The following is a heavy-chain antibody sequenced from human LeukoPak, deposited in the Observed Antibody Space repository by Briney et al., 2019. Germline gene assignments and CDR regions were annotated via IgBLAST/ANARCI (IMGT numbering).Heavy chain of an antibody. D-gene: IGHD2-2*01. Sequence: GGSLRLSCEVSGFTVSSNYMIWVRQAPGKGLEWVSVIHSGGSTYYADSVKGRFTISRDNSKNTLYLQKNSLRAEDTAVYYCASAPYTSHLYPDSWRRGLLVAVSS. J-gene: IGHJ4*02. V-gene: IGHV3-53*01. CDR2: IHSGGST. CDR1: GFTVSSNY. CDR3: ASAPYTSHLYPDS.